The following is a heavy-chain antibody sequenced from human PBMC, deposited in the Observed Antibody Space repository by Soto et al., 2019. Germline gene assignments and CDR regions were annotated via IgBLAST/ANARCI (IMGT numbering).Heavy chain of an antibody. CDR2: ISGSRSYI. CDR3: ARGTVTTSDFDY. V-gene: IGHV3-21*01. D-gene: IGHD4-17*01. J-gene: IGHJ4*02. CDR1: GFIFTSYG. Sequence: EEQLVESGGGLVKPGGSLRLSCAASGFIFTSYGMNWVRQAPGKGLEWVSSISGSRSYIYYADSVKGRFTISMDNAKNSLYLQMNSLRAEDTAVYYCARGTVTTSDFDYWGQGTLVTVSS.